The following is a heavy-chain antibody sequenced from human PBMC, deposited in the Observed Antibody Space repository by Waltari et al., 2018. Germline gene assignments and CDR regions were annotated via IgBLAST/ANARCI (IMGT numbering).Heavy chain of an antibody. CDR1: GYAYTSYD. Sequence: QVRLLQSGAGGKKRGASVKVSCTASGYAYTSYDVNSVRQATGQGLEWMGWMNPNSGNTGYAQKFQGRVTITRKTSISTAYMELSSLRSEDTAVYYCAMASIAARTDAFDIWGQGTMVTVSS. J-gene: IGHJ3*02. V-gene: IGHV1-8*03. D-gene: IGHD6-6*01. CDR2: MNPNSGNT. CDR3: AMASIAARTDAFDI.